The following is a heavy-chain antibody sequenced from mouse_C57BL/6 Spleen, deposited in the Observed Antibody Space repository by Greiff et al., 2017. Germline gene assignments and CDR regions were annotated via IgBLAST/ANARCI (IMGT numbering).Heavy chain of an antibody. CDR1: GYAFSSSW. Sequence: VQLKESGPELVKPGASVKISCKASGYAFSSSWMNWVKQRPGKGLEWIGRIYPGDGDTNYNGKFKGKATLTVDKSSSTAYMQLSSLTSEDSAVYFCARRVNLLLLYFDYWGQGTTLTVSS. V-gene: IGHV1-82*01. J-gene: IGHJ2*01. CDR3: ARRVNLLLLYFDY. D-gene: IGHD1-1*01. CDR2: IYPGDGDT.